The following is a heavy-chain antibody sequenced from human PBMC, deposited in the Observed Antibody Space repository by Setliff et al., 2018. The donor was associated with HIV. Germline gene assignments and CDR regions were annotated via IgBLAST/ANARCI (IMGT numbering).Heavy chain of an antibody. Sequence: ASVKVSCKASGYTFTDYFIHWVRQAPGQGLEWMGWISPRNGGTNYAQKFLGRVTMTRDTSIATAYMELSSLRAEDTAVYYCARGLERTNVLFGVVSIWFDPWGQGTLVT. J-gene: IGHJ5*02. V-gene: IGHV1-2*02. CDR1: GYTFTDYF. CDR3: ARGLERTNVLFGVVSIWFDP. D-gene: IGHD3-3*01. CDR2: ISPRNGGT.